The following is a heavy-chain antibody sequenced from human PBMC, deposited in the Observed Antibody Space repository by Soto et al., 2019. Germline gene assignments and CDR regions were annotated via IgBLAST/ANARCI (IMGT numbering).Heavy chain of an antibody. Sequence: ASVKVSCKSSGYTFNIHGISWVRQAPGQGLEWMGWISCYDGDTKYSPKFQGRLTMTKDTSANTAYMELRSLTSDDPAVVHFAGDPGNTIGNNIYFDSWARGALVTVS. CDR1: GYTFNIHG. J-gene: IGHJ4*02. CDR2: ISCYDGDT. V-gene: IGHV1-18*04. D-gene: IGHD3-10*01. CDR3: AGDPGNTIGNNIYFDS.